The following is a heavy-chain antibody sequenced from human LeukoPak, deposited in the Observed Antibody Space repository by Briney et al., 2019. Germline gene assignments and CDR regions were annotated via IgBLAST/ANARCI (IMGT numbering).Heavy chain of an antibody. Sequence: GGSLRLSCAASGFTFSSYWMHWVRQAPGKGLVWVSRINSDGSSTSYADSVKGRFTISRDNSKNTLYLQMNSLRGDDTAVYYCAKDVEKYWKAEVDHWGQGTLVTVSS. D-gene: IGHD2/OR15-2a*01. J-gene: IGHJ4*02. CDR3: AKDVEKYWKAEVDH. V-gene: IGHV3-74*01. CDR2: INSDGSST. CDR1: GFTFSSYW.